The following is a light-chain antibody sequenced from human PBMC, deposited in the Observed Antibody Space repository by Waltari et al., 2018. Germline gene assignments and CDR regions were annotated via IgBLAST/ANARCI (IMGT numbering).Light chain of an antibody. CDR3: QVWDANTDPGV. CDR2: YDN. Sequence: SYVLTQPPSVSVAPGETARITCGGNNIESKSVHWYRQRPGQAPVAVLSYDNDRAAGIPERFSGSNSGNTATLTISRVEAGDEADYYCQVWDANTDPGVFGTGTEVTVL. CDR1: NIESKS. V-gene: IGLV3-21*01. J-gene: IGLJ1*01.